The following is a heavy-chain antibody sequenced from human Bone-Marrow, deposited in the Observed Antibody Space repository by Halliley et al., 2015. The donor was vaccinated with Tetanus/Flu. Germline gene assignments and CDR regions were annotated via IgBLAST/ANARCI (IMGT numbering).Heavy chain of an antibody. V-gene: IGHV4-39*01. Sequence: GLVKPSETLSLTCTVSGGSISSSSYYWGWIRQPPGKGLEWIASIFHSGSTYYNPSLKSRVTISVDTSKNQFSLKLTSVTAADTAVYYCARPMSSGWKPFDYWGQGTLVTVSS. CDR2: IFHSGST. CDR3: ARPMSSGWKPFDY. D-gene: IGHD6-19*01. CDR1: GGSISSSSYY. J-gene: IGHJ4*02.